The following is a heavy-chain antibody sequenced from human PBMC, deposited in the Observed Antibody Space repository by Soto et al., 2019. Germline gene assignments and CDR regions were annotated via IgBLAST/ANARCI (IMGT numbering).Heavy chain of an antibody. Sequence: PGGSLRLSCAASGFTFSSYGMHWVRQAPGKGLEWVAVISYDGSNKYYADSVKGRFTISRDNSKNTLYLQMNSLRAEDTAVYYCAKTYSSGWYEGYYYGMDVWGQGTTVTVSS. J-gene: IGHJ6*02. CDR1: GFTFSSYG. V-gene: IGHV3-30*18. CDR2: ISYDGSNK. D-gene: IGHD6-19*01. CDR3: AKTYSSGWYEGYYYGMDV.